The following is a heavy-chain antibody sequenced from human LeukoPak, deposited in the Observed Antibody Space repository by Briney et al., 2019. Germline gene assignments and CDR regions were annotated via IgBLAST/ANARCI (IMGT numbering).Heavy chain of an antibody. CDR2: IRNDGSNK. D-gene: IGHD1-26*01. CDR1: GFTFSSYG. Sequence: GGSLRLSCAASGFTFSSYGMHWVRQAPGKGLEWVAFIRNDGSNKYYADSVKGRFTISRDNSKNTLYLQMNSLRAEDTAVYYCAKDFSPGELLLGFDYWGQGTLVTVSS. J-gene: IGHJ4*02. V-gene: IGHV3-30*02. CDR3: AKDFSPGELLLGFDY.